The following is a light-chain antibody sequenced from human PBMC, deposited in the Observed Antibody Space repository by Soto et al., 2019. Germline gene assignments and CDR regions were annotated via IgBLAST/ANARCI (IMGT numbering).Light chain of an antibody. J-gene: IGKJ2*01. CDR1: QSVLYSSNNKHY. CDR3: QQYYTTPPMYT. CDR2: WAS. V-gene: IGKV4-1*01. Sequence: DIVMTQSPDSLAVSLGERATINCKSSQSVLYSSNNKHYLAWYQQKPGQPPKLLIYWASTRESGVPDRFSGSGSGTDFTLTISSLQAEDVAVYYCQQYYTTPPMYTFSQGTKLEIK.